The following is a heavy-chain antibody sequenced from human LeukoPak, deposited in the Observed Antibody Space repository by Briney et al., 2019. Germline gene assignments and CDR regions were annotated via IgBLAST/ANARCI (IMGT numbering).Heavy chain of an antibody. CDR3: TRDPGGTYSGYNFLDY. D-gene: IGHD5-12*01. CDR1: GFTFGDYT. V-gene: IGHV3-49*04. Sequence: HPGRSLRLSCTASGFTFGDYTMSWVRQAPGKGLEWVGFIRSKAYSGTTEYAASVKGRFTISRDDSKSIAYLQMNSLKTEDTAVYYCTRDPGGTYSGYNFLDYWGQGTFVSVSS. J-gene: IGHJ4*02. CDR2: IRSKAYSGTT.